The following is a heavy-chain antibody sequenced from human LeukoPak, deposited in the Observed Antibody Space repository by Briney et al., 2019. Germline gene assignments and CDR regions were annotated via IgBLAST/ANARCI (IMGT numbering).Heavy chain of an antibody. V-gene: IGHV4-59*01. CDR1: GGSISSYY. J-gene: IGHJ3*02. CDR3: ARVPRHHYYDSSGYYHAFDI. Sequence: SETLSLTCTVSGGSISSYYWSWIRQPPGKGLEWNGYIYYSGSTNYNPSLKSRVTISVDTSKNQFSLKLSSVTAADTAVYYCARVPRHHYYDSSGYYHAFDIWGQGTMVTVSS. CDR2: IYYSGST. D-gene: IGHD3-22*01.